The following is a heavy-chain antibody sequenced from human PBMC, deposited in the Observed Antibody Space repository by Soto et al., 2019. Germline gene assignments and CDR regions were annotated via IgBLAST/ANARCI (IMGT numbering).Heavy chain of an antibody. J-gene: IGHJ5*02. D-gene: IGHD6-6*01. CDR3: ARGSFSSSSSWFDP. CDR1: GGSISSGGYY. CDR2: IYYSGRT. V-gene: IGHV4-31*03. Sequence: SETLSLTCTVSGGSISSGGYYWSWVRQHPGRGLEWIGYIYYSGRTYYNPSLHSRVSIAVDTTENQFSLKLTSVTAADTSVYYCARGSFSSSSSWFDPWGRGTLVTVSS.